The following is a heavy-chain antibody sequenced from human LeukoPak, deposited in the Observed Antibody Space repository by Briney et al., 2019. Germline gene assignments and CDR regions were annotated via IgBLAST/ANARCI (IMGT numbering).Heavy chain of an antibody. CDR1: GLIFSDYS. D-gene: IGHD2-15*01. V-gene: IGHV3-48*01. Sequence: HPGGSLRLSCEASGLIFSDYSFNWIRQAPGKGLEWVSYISSSSSTIYYADSVKGRFTISRDNAKNSLYLQMNSLRAEDTAVYYCAREIRSGYWGQGTLVTVSS. J-gene: IGHJ4*02. CDR3: AREIRSGY. CDR2: ISSSSSTI.